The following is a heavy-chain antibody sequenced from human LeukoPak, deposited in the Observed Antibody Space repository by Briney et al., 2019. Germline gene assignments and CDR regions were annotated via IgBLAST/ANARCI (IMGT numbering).Heavy chain of an antibody. Sequence: ASVTVSFKASGYTFTVYYMHWVRQAPGQGLEWMGWINPNSGGTNYAQKFQGRVTMTRDTSISTAYMELSRLRSDDTAVYYCASFSLMVQYFDYWGQGTLVTVSS. D-gene: IGHD2-8*01. J-gene: IGHJ4*02. V-gene: IGHV1-2*02. CDR1: GYTFTVYY. CDR3: ASFSLMVQYFDY. CDR2: INPNSGGT.